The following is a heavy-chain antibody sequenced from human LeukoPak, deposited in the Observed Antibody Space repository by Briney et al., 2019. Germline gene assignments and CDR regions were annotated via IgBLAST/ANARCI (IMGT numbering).Heavy chain of an antibody. CDR3: ARGTPNYYGSGSYFY. CDR2: INHSGST. V-gene: IGHV4-34*01. CDR1: GGSFSGYY. D-gene: IGHD3-10*01. J-gene: IGHJ4*02. Sequence: SETLSLTCAVYGGSFSGYYWSWIRQPPGKGLEWIGEINHSGSTNYNPSLKSRVTISVDTSKNQFSLKLSSVTAADTAVYYCARGTPNYYGSGSYFYWGQGTLVTASS.